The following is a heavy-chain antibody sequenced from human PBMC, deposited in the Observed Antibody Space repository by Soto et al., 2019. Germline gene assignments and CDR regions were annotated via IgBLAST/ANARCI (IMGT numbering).Heavy chain of an antibody. D-gene: IGHD6-6*01. J-gene: IGHJ4*02. CDR1: GFTFTTYA. CDR2: ISGSGVST. Sequence: EVQLLESGGGLVQPGGSLRLSCAASGFTFTTYAMTWVGRAPGKGLEWVSAISGSGVSTYYADPVRGRFTISTDSSKNTVFLQMTSLRAEDTAVYYCAKNWDTTFSSSSHWGQGTLVTVSS. CDR3: AKNWDTTFSSSSH. V-gene: IGHV3-23*01.